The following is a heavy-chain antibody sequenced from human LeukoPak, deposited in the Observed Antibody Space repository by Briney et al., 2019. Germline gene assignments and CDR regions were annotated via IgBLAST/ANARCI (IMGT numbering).Heavy chain of an antibody. CDR1: GFTFSSYW. Sequence: GGSLRLSCAASGFTFSSYWMSWVRQAPGKGLEWVANINQDGSGTYYVDSMKGRFTISRDNAKNSLYLQMNSLRVEDTAVYYCASQTLTPWGQGTLVTVSS. CDR2: INQDGSGT. J-gene: IGHJ5*02. V-gene: IGHV3-7*01. D-gene: IGHD3-16*01. CDR3: ASQTLTP.